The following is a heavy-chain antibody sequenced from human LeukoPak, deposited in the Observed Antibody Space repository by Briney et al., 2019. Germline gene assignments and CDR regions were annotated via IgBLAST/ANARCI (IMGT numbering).Heavy chain of an antibody. J-gene: IGHJ5*02. CDR2: INHSGST. Sequence: SETLSLTCAVYGGSFSGYYWSWIRQPPGKGLEWIGEINHSGSTNYNPSLKSRVTISVDTSKNQFSLKLSSETAADTAVYYCARHPFQYPFDHWGQGTVVSVSS. CDR1: GGSFSGYY. D-gene: IGHD2/OR15-2a*01. CDR3: ARHPFQYPFDH. V-gene: IGHV4-34*01.